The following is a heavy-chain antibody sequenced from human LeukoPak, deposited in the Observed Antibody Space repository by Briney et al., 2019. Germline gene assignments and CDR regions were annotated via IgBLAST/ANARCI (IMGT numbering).Heavy chain of an antibody. D-gene: IGHD6-13*01. CDR1: GFTFSSYG. CDR2: SGSGGST. V-gene: IGHV3-23*01. J-gene: IGHJ5*02. CDR3: AHPTEYSSSWYGNWFDP. Sequence: GGSLRLSCAASGFTFSSYGMHWVRQAPGKGLEWVSASGSGGSTYYADSLKGRFTISRDNSKNTLYLQMNSLRAEDTAVYYCAHPTEYSSSWYGNWFDPWGQGTLVTVSS.